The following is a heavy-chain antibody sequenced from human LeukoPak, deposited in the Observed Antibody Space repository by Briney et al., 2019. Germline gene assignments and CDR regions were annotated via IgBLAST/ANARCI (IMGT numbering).Heavy chain of an antibody. J-gene: IGHJ6*03. D-gene: IGHD2-8*02. CDR2: VNPNSGNT. Sequence: ASVKVSCKDSVYTFTSYDINWVRQATGQGLEWMGWVNPNSGNTGYAQKFQGRVTFTRNTSISTAYMELSSLRSEDTAVYYCARAVTGEWSRNIDYYYYMDVWGKGTTVTVSS. V-gene: IGHV1-8*03. CDR3: ARAVTGEWSRNIDYYYYMDV. CDR1: VYTFTSYD.